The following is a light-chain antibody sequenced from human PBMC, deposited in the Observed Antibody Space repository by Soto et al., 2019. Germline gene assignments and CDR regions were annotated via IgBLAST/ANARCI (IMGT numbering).Light chain of an antibody. V-gene: IGKV3-20*01. Sequence: EIVLTQSPGTLSLSPGEGATLSCRASQSVSSSFLAWYQQKPGQAPRLLIYGASSRATGIPDRFSGSGSGTDFTLTISRLEPEDFAVYYCQQYGSSPVTFGGGTKVDIK. CDR1: QSVSSSF. CDR2: GAS. CDR3: QQYGSSPVT. J-gene: IGKJ4*01.